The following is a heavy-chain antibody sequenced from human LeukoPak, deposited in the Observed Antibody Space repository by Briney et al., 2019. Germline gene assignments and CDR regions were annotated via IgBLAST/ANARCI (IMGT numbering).Heavy chain of an antibody. Sequence: GGSLRLSCAASEFSVGSNYMTWVRQAPGKGLEWVSAVASSGGSTYYADSVKGRFTISRDNSKNTLYLQMNSLRAEDTAVYYCAKAGYYYDSSGYPYYYYYYYMDVWGKGTTVTISS. D-gene: IGHD3-22*01. CDR1: EFSVGSNY. CDR3: AKAGYYYDSSGYPYYYYYYYMDV. V-gene: IGHV3-23*01. J-gene: IGHJ6*03. CDR2: VASSGGST.